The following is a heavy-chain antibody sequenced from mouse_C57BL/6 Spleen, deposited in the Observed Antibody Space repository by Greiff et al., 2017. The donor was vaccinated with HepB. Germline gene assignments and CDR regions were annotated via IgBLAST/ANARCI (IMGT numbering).Heavy chain of an antibody. CDR2: IRSKSNNYAT. CDR3: VRRGYGSYAMDY. Sequence: EVHLVESGGGLVQPKGSLKLSCAASGFSFNTYAMNWVRQAPGKGLEWVARIRSKSNNYATYYADSVKDRFTISRDDSESMLYLQMNNLKTEDTAMYYCVRRGYGSYAMDYWGQGTSVTVSS. CDR1: GFSFNTYA. D-gene: IGHD1-1*01. V-gene: IGHV10-1*01. J-gene: IGHJ4*01.